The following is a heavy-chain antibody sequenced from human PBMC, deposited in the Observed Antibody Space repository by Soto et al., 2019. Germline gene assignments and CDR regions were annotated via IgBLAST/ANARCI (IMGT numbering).Heavy chain of an antibody. V-gene: IGHV4-59*01. D-gene: IGHD2-21*02. Sequence: SETLSLTCTVSGGSISSYCLSWIRQPPGKGLEWIGYIYYSGSTVYNPSFKSRVTISVDTSKNQFSLKLNSVTAADTAVYYCARDLWGYCGTDCYPLDVWGQGTTVTVSS. CDR2: IYYSGST. J-gene: IGHJ6*02. CDR1: GGSISSYC. CDR3: ARDLWGYCGTDCYPLDV.